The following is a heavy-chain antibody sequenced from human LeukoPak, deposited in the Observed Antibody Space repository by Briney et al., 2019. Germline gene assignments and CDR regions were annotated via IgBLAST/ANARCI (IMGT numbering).Heavy chain of an antibody. J-gene: IGHJ4*02. CDR3: AKDNRRHYTSGPNPDSLH. CDR2: ISSSSSYI. D-gene: IGHD6-19*01. Sequence: GGSLRLSCAASGFTFSSYSMNWVRQAPGKGLEWVSSISSSSSYIYYADSVKGRFTISRDNTKNSLYLQMNSLRVEDTAFYYCAKDNRRHYTSGPNPDSLHWGQGALVTVSS. CDR1: GFTFSSYS. V-gene: IGHV3-21*04.